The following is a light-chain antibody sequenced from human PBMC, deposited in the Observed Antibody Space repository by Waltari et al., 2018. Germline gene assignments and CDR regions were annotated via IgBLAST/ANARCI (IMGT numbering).Light chain of an antibody. J-gene: IGKJ1*01. CDR2: GAS. CDR1: PHVSSSY. V-gene: IGKV3-20*01. CDR3: QQYGTSHLWL. Sequence: EIVLPQSPGTLSLSPGERATLSCGATPHVSSSYLAWYQQRPGQAPRLLIYGASIRATGIPDRFSGSRSGADFTLTISRLEPEDFAVYYCQQYGTSHLWLFGQGTRVEVE.